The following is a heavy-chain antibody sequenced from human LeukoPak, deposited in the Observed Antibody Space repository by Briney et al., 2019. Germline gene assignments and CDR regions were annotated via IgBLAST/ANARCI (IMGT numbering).Heavy chain of an antibody. D-gene: IGHD6-13*01. CDR1: GFTFSSYG. CDR2: IYHTGGT. CDR3: SGERAGTIVDY. J-gene: IGHJ4*02. Sequence: LRLSCAASGFTFSSYGLHWVRQAPGKGLEWIGSIYHTGGTYDNPSLKSRVTISLDTSKNQFSLSLTSVTAADAAVYYCSGERAGTIVDYWGQGTLVTVSS. V-gene: IGHV4-38-2*02.